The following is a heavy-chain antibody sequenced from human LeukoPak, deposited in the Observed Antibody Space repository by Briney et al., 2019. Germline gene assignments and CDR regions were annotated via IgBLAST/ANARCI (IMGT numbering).Heavy chain of an antibody. CDR3: ARDCSGGSCYLDY. V-gene: IGHV3-48*02. CDR2: ISSSSSTI. D-gene: IGHD2-15*01. Sequence: PGGSLRLSCAASGFTFSSHTMNWVRQAPGKGLEWVSYISSSSSTIYYADSVKSRFTISRDDAKNSLFLQMNSLRDEDTAVYYCARDCSGGSCYLDYWGQGPLVSVPS. J-gene: IGHJ4*02. CDR1: GFTFSSHT.